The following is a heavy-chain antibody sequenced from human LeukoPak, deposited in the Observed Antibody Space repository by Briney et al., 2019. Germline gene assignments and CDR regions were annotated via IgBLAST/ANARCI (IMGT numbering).Heavy chain of an antibody. J-gene: IGHJ6*03. D-gene: IGHD3-16*01. CDR1: GFTFSSYW. CDR2: IRYDGSNK. CDR3: AKDSTLGEWLYYYYYYMDV. Sequence: GGSLRLSCAASGFTFSSYWMHWVRQAPGKGPEWVAFIRYDGSNKYYADSVKGRFTISRDNSKNTLYLQMNSLRAEDTAVYYCAKDSTLGEWLYYYYYYMDVWGKGTTVTVSS. V-gene: IGHV3-30*02.